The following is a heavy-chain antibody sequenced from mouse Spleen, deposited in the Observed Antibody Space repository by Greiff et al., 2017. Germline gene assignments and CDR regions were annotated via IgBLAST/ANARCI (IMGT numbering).Heavy chain of an antibody. V-gene: IGHV7-1*01. CDR3: ARNYYGSSYDWYFDV. CDR2: SRNKANDYTT. CDR1: GFTFSDFY. J-gene: IGHJ1*01. D-gene: IGHD1-1*01. Sequence: EVKLVESGGGLVQSGRSLRLSCATSGFTFSDFYMEWVRQAPGKGLEWIAASRNKANDYTTEYSASVKGRFIVSRDTSQSILYLQMNVLRAEDTAIYYCARNYYGSSYDWYFDVWGAGTTVTVSS.